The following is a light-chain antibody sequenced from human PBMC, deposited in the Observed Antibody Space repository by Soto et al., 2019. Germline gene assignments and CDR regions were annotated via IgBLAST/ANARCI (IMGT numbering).Light chain of an antibody. V-gene: IGKV3-15*01. CDR2: GAS. Sequence: EIVMTQSPATLSVSPGERATLSCRASQSVSSKLAWYQQKPGQGPRLLIYGASTRATGIPDRFSASGSETAFTLTISSLQSEDFAVYYCQHYSTWLWTVGQGTKVEIK. CDR1: QSVSSK. CDR3: QHYSTWLWT. J-gene: IGKJ1*01.